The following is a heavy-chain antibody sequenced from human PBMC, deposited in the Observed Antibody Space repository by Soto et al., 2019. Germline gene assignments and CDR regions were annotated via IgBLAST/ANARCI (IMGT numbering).Heavy chain of an antibody. CDR1: XGSITRNNHY. CDR3: ARLGTSRWYQGSYFDY. CDR2: ILYSGST. J-gene: IGHJ4*02. V-gene: IGHV4-39*02. Sequence: XGSITRNNHYWGWIRQSLGKGLEWIGRILYSGSTNYNPSLKSRVTLSADTTKNHFSLKMSSVTAADTALYYCARLGTSRWYQGSYFDYWGQGTLVTVSS. D-gene: IGHD6-19*01.